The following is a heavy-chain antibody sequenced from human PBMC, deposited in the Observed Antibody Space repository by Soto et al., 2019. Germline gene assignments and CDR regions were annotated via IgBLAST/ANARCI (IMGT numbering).Heavy chain of an antibody. D-gene: IGHD3-22*01. CDR3: AKDRRPQTYYYDSSGYYYPADAFDI. CDR2: ISGSGGST. CDR1: GFTFSSYA. J-gene: IGHJ3*02. Sequence: WSLRLSCAASGFTFSSYAMSWVRQAPGKGLEWVSAISGSGGSTYYADSVKGRFTISRDNSKNTLYLQMNSLRAEDTAVYYCAKDRRPQTYYYDSSGYYYPADAFDIWGQGTMVTVSS. V-gene: IGHV3-23*01.